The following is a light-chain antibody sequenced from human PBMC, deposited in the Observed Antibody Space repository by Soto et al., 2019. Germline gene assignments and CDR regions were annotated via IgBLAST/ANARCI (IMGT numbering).Light chain of an antibody. Sequence: AIPMTQSPSSLSASIGDRVTITCRASQNIRTELGWYQQKPGKAPKLLIYAASSLQSGVPSRFSGSGSGTDFTLTISSLQPEDFATYYCLHDYNYPRTFGQGTKVEIK. CDR1: QNIRTE. CDR2: AAS. CDR3: LHDYNYPRT. V-gene: IGKV1-6*01. J-gene: IGKJ1*01.